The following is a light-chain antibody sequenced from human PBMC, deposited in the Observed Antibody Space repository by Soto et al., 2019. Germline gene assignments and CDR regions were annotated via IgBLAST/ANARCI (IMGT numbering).Light chain of an antibody. J-gene: IGKJ1*01. Sequence: IVLTQSPDTLSLSPGERATPSLSASQSVTNDQLAWYRQTPGQAPRLLIYGASSRAAGIPDRFSGSGSGTDFTLTISRLEPEDFVVYHCQQYGDLPPTFGQGTKVDIK. V-gene: IGKV3-20*01. CDR3: QQYGDLPPT. CDR2: GAS. CDR1: QSVTNDQ.